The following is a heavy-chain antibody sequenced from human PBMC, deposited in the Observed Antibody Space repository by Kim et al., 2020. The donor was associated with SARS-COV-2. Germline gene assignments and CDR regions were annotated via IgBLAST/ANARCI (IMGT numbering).Heavy chain of an antibody. CDR2: A. Sequence: ANYARKFQGRVTITADESTSTAYMELSSLRSEDTAVYYCARGGYSDGMDVWGQGTTVTVSS. V-gene: IGHV1-69*01. J-gene: IGHJ6*02. CDR3: ARGGYSDGMDV. D-gene: IGHD5-18*01.